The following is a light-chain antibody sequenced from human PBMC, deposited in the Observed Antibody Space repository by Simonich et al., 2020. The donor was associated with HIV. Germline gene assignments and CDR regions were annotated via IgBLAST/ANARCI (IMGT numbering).Light chain of an antibody. CDR1: QDISTW. J-gene: IGKJ1*01. CDR2: AAS. Sequence: DIQMTQSPSSVSASVGDRVTITCRASQDISTWLAWYQQKPGKAPKLLIYAASSLQSGVPSRFSGSGSGTDFTLTINRLQSEDFATYYCQQYNSYSQTFGQGTKVEIK. V-gene: IGKV1D-16*01. CDR3: QQYNSYSQT.